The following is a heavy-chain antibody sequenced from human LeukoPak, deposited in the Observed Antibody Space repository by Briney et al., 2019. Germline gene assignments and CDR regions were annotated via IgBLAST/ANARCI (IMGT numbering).Heavy chain of an antibody. D-gene: IGHD2/OR15-2a*01. CDR2: ISSSSSTI. CDR1: GFTFSSYA. V-gene: IGHV3-48*02. J-gene: IGHJ5*02. Sequence: GGSLRLSCAAAGFTFSSYAMNWVRQAPGKGLEWVSYISSSSSTIYYADSVKGRFTISRDNAKNSLYLQMNSLRDEDTAVYYCARALLRTLWWFDPWRQGTLVTVSS. CDR3: ARALLRTLWWFDP.